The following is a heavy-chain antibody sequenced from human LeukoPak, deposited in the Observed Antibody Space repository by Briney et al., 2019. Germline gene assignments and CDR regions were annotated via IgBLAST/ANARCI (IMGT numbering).Heavy chain of an antibody. Sequence: SQTLSLTCTVSGGSISSGDYYWSWIRQPPGKGLEWIGYIYYSGSTYYNPSLKSRVTISVDTSKNQFSLKLSSVTAADTAVYYCARGSGGPPVYYYYGMDVWGQGTTVTVSS. CDR1: GGSISSGDYY. D-gene: IGHD2-15*01. CDR3: ARGSGGPPVYYYYGMDV. V-gene: IGHV4-30-4*01. J-gene: IGHJ6*02. CDR2: IYYSGST.